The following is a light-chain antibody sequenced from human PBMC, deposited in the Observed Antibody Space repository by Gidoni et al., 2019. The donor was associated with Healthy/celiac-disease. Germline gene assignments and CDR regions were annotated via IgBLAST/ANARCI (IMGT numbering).Light chain of an antibody. V-gene: IGKV4-1*01. J-gene: IGKJ1*01. CDR1: QSVLYSSNNKNY. CDR3: QQYYSTPWT. CDR2: WAS. Sequence: DILMTQSPDPLTVSLGERATINCKSRQSVLYSSNNKNYLAWYQQKPGQPPKLLIYWASTRESGVPDRFSGSGSGTDFTLTISSLQAEDVAVYYCQQYYSTPWTFGQGTKVEIK.